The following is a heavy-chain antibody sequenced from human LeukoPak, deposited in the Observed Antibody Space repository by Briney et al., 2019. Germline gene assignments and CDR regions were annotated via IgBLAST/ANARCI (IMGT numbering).Heavy chain of an antibody. CDR2: ISSSSSYI. CDR3: ARDYDYGDYSYFDY. Sequence: PGGSLRLSCAASGFTLSSYSMNWVRQAPGKGLEWVSSISSSSSYIYYADSVKGRFTISRDNAKNSLYLQMNSLRAEDTAVYYCARDYDYGDYSYFDYWGQGTLVTVSS. CDR1: GFTLSSYS. V-gene: IGHV3-21*01. D-gene: IGHD4-17*01. J-gene: IGHJ4*02.